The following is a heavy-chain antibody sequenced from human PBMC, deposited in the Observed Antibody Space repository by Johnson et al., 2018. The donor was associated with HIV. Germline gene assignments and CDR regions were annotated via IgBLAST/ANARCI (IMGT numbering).Heavy chain of an antibody. D-gene: IGHD2-21*02. CDR1: GFTFSSYA. J-gene: IGHJ3*02. V-gene: IGHV3-23*04. CDR2: ISGSGGST. CDR3: ARDRGAYCGGDCYGAFDI. Sequence: QLVESGGGVVQPGTSLRLSCAASGFTFSSYAMSWVRQAPGKGLEWVSAISGSGGSTYYADSVKGRFTISRDNSKNTLYLQMNSRRAEDTAVYYCARDRGAYCGGDCYGAFDIWGQGTMVTVSS.